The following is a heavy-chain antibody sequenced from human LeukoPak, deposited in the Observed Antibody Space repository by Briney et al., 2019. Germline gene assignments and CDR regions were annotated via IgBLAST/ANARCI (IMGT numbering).Heavy chain of an antibody. CDR1: GGSISSSSYY. D-gene: IGHD1-1*01. J-gene: IGHJ4*02. CDR2: IYYSGST. Sequence: SETLSLTCTVSGGSISSSSYYWGWIRQPPGKGLEWIGSIYYSGSTYYNPSLKSRVTISVDTSKNQFSPKLSSVTAADTAVYYCARILTSGWGYYFDYWGQGTLVTVSS. V-gene: IGHV4-39*01. CDR3: ARILTSGWGYYFDY.